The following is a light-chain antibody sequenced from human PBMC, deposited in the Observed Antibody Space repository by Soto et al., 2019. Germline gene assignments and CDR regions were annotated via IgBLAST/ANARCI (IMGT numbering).Light chain of an antibody. CDR3: QYNDSSLSRV. J-gene: IGLJ1*01. V-gene: IGLV1-40*01. Sequence: QSVLTQPPSVSGAPGQRITISCTGSSSNIGAGYDVHWYQQLPGTAPKLLIYGNNNRPSGVPDRFSGSKSGSSASLAITGLQAEDEADYYCQYNDSSLSRVFGTGTKVTVL. CDR2: GNN. CDR1: SSNIGAGYD.